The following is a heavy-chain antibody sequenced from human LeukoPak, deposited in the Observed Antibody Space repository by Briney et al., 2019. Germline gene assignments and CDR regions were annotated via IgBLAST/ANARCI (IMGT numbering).Heavy chain of an antibody. D-gene: IGHD1-26*01. Sequence: PSETLSLTCTVSGGSISRYYWSWLRQPPGKGLEWIGYIYYSGSTNYNPSLKSRVTISVDTSKNQFSLKLNSVTAADTAVYYCARDSTTLNTFDIWGQGTMVTVSS. V-gene: IGHV4-59*01. CDR1: GGSISRYY. CDR2: IYYSGST. CDR3: ARDSTTLNTFDI. J-gene: IGHJ3*02.